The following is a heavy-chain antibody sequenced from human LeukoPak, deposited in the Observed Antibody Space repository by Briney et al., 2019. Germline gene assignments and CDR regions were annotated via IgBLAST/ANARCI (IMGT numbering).Heavy chain of an antibody. Sequence: GRPLRLSCAASGFTFDDYAMSWVRQAPGKGLEWVSGINWNGGSTGYVDSVKGRFAISRDNAKNSLYLQMNSLRGEDTALYYCARDAHFGGVFDIWGQGTMVTVSS. J-gene: IGHJ3*02. CDR3: ARDAHFGGVFDI. D-gene: IGHD2-21*01. CDR1: GFTFDDYA. CDR2: INWNGGST. V-gene: IGHV3-20*04.